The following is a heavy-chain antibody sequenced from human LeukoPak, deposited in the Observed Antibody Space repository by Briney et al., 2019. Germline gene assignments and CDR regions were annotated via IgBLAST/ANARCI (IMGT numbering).Heavy chain of an antibody. CDR3: ARDRSPYYDSSGYYPIDAFDY. J-gene: IGHJ4*02. V-gene: IGHV1-69*05. D-gene: IGHD3-22*01. CDR1: GGTLISYA. Sequence: ASVKVSCKASGGTLISYAISWVRQAPGQGLEWMGGIIPIFGTANYAQKFQGRVTITTDESTSTAYMELSSLRSEDTAVYYCARDRSPYYDSSGYYPIDAFDYWGQGTLVTVSS. CDR2: IIPIFGTA.